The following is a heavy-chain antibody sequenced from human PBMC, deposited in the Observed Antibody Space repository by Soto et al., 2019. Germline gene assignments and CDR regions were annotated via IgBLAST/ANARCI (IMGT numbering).Heavy chain of an antibody. Sequence: GESLKISCKASGYTFSGYYMHWVRQAPGQGLEWMGGINPNTGGTNYAQKFQGRVTVTRDTAASSAYMELSSLTSDDTAVYYCARSLPEPYRVISGCYNRPLHGMDVWGQGTRVTVSS. V-gene: IGHV1-2*02. CDR3: ARSLPEPYRVISGCYNRPLHGMDV. J-gene: IGHJ6*02. CDR1: GYTFSGYY. CDR2: INPNTGGT. D-gene: IGHD2-8*01.